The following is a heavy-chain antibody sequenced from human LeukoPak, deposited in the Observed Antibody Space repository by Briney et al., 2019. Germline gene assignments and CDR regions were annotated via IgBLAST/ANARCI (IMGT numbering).Heavy chain of an antibody. D-gene: IGHD6-19*01. CDR3: ARETLAGYDY. CDR1: GFTFSSYA. Sequence: PGGSLRLSCSASGFTFSSYAMIWVRQAPGKGLEWVSSISGSTGRTYYADSVKGRFTISRDNSKNTLYLRMNSLRAEDTAMYYCARETLAGYDYWGQGTLVTISS. V-gene: IGHV3-23*01. J-gene: IGHJ4*02. CDR2: ISGSTGRT.